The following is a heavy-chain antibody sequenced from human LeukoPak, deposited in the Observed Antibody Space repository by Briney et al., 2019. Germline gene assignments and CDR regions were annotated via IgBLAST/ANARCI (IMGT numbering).Heavy chain of an antibody. D-gene: IGHD1-1*01. Sequence: TGGSLRLSCAASGFTFSSYAMSWVRQAPGKGLEWVANIKQDGSEKYYVDSVKGRFTISRDNAKNSLYLQMNSLRAEDTAVYYCARDHGGTRPNDIWGQGTMVTVSS. CDR3: ARDHGGTRPNDI. CDR2: IKQDGSEK. J-gene: IGHJ3*02. CDR1: GFTFSSYA. V-gene: IGHV3-7*01.